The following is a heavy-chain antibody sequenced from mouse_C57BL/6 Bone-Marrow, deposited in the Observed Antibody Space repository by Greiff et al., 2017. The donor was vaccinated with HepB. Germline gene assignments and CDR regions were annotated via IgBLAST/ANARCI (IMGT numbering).Heavy chain of an antibody. CDR3: ARWPITTVVGPYFDY. J-gene: IGHJ2*01. V-gene: IGHV5-17*01. CDR1: GFTFSDYG. CDR2: ISSGSSTI. D-gene: IGHD1-1*01. Sequence: EVMLVESGGGLVKPGGSLKLSCAASGFTFSDYGMHWVRQAPEKGLEWVAYISSGSSTIYYADTVKGRFTISRDNAKNTLFLQMTSLRSEDTAMYYCARWPITTVVGPYFDYWGQGTTLTVSS.